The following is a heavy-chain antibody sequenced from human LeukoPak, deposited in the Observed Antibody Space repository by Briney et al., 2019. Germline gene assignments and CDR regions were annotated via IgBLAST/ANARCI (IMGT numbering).Heavy chain of an antibody. CDR2: IYTSGST. Sequence: SETLSLTCTVSGGSISSYYWSWIRQPAGKGLEWIGRIYTSGSTNYNPSLKSRVTISVDTSKNQFSLKLSSVTAADTAVYYCARGNRDYDILTGYLAYGMDVWGQGTTVTVSS. CDR1: GGSISSYY. J-gene: IGHJ6*02. V-gene: IGHV4-4*07. CDR3: ARGNRDYDILTGYLAYGMDV. D-gene: IGHD3-9*01.